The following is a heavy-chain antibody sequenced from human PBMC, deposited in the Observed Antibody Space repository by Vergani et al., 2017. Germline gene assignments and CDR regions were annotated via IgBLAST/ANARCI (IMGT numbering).Heavy chain of an antibody. CDR3: AKHFRGWGIDY. CDR1: GFTLSNYD. CDR2: IQFDGSNQ. J-gene: IGHJ4*02. Sequence: QVQLVESGGGVVQRGGSLSLSCATSGFTLSNYDMQWIRQGPSKGLEFVAFIQFDGSNQYYADSVKGRFTLCRDFSKNTLYLQRNSLRTDDTATYYCAKHFRGWGIDYWGQGTQVIVSS. V-gene: IGHV3-30*02. D-gene: IGHD3-16*01.